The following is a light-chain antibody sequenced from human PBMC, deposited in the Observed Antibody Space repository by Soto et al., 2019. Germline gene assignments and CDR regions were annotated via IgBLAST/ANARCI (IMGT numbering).Light chain of an antibody. Sequence: DIQMTQSPSSLSASVGDRVTITCRASQDIYNYLAWYQQKPGKPPKLLIYAASTLQSGVPSRFSGGGPGTDFTLTINSLQPEDVATYYCQRYNNGPPVTFGPGTKV. CDR1: QDIYNY. J-gene: IGKJ3*01. CDR3: QRYNNGPPVT. CDR2: AAS. V-gene: IGKV1-27*01.